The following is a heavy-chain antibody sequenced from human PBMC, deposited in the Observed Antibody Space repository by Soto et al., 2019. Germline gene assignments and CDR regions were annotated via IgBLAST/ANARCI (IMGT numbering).Heavy chain of an antibody. J-gene: IGHJ4*02. CDR3: ATAITAPAPFDY. D-gene: IGHD6-13*01. CDR2: IYYRGSS. Sequence: SETLSLTCRVSGGAISSYYWSWIRQPPGKGLEWIEYIYYRGSSNYNPSLKSRATISVDTYKTHFSLTLSSVTDADTAVYYCATAITAPAPFDYWGQGTLVTVSS. V-gene: IGHV4-59*01. CDR1: GGAISSYY.